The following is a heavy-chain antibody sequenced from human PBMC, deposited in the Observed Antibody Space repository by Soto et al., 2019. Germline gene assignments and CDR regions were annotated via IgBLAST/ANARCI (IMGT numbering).Heavy chain of an antibody. Sequence: GESLKISCKGSGYSFTSYWIGWVCQMPGKGLEWMGIIYPGDSDTRYSPSFQGQVTISADKSISTAYLQWSSLKASHTAMYYCVCQGYYARAFVDYWGQGTLVTSPQ. V-gene: IGHV5-51*01. CDR1: GYSFTSYW. D-gene: IGHD3-22*01. CDR2: IYPGDSDT. J-gene: IGHJ4*02. CDR3: VCQGYYARAFVDY.